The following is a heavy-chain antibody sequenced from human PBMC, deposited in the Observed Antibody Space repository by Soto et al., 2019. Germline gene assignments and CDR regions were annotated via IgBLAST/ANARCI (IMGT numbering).Heavy chain of an antibody. CDR1: GGTFSSYA. D-gene: IGHD5-18*01. CDR2: IIPIFGTA. CDR3: ARAFGGYSYGHFDY. J-gene: IGHJ4*02. Sequence: QVQLVQSGAEVKKPGSSVKVSCKASGGTFSSYAISWVRQAPGQGLEWMGGIIPIFGTANYAQKFQGRGTITADKSTSTDYIELSSLRSEYTAGYYCARAFGGYSYGHFDYWGQGTLVPVSS. V-gene: IGHV1-69*06.